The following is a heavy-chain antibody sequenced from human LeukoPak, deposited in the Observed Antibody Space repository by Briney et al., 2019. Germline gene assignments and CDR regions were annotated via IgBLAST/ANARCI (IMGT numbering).Heavy chain of an antibody. CDR1: GGSISSYY. J-gene: IGHJ1*01. D-gene: IGHD5-24*01. CDR3: ARHGARWLQSAH. V-gene: IGHV4-59*08. Sequence: SETLSLTCTVSGGSISSYYWSWIRQPPGKGLEWIGYIYYSGSTNYNPSLKSRVTISVDTSKNQFSLKLSSVTAADTAVYYCARHGARWLQSAHWGQGTLVTVSS. CDR2: IYYSGST.